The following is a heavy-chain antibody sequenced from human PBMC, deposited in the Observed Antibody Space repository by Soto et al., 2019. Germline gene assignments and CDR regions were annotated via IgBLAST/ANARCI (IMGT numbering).Heavy chain of an antibody. CDR1: GYTFFTYD. D-gene: IGHD5-12*01. CDR2: ISTYSGDT. Sequence: VKVSCKASGYTFFTYDISWVRQAPGQGLEWMGWISTYSGDTKYAQKFQGRVTMTTDTSTTTAYLELRSLRSDDTAVYYCARHHGPTTSENWFDPWGPGXLVTVSS. J-gene: IGHJ5*02. V-gene: IGHV1-18*01. CDR3: ARHHGPTTSENWFDP.